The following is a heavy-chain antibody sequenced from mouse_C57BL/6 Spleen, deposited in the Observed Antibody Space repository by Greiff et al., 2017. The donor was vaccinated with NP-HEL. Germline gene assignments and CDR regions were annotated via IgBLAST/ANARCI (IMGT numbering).Heavy chain of an antibody. V-gene: IGHV1-80*01. J-gene: IGHJ4*01. CDR3: ARPEIYYGKGRAMDY. D-gene: IGHD2-1*01. CDR2: IYPGDGDT. CDR1: GYAFSSYW. Sequence: QVHVKQSGAELVKPGASVKISCKASGYAFSSYWMNWVKQRPGKGLEWIGQIYPGDGDTNYNGKFKGKATLTADKSSSTAYMQLSSLTSEDSAVYFCARPEIYYGKGRAMDYWGQGTSVTVSS.